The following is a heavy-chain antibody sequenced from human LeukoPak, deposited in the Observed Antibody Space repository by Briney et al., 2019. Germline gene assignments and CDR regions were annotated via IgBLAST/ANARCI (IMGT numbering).Heavy chain of an antibody. V-gene: IGHV1-2*02. CDR3: ARDSDGMDV. J-gene: IGHJ6*02. Sequence: ASVKVSCKASGYTFAGYYMHWVRQAPGQGLEWMGWINPNSGGTNYVQKFQGRVIMTRDTSISTAYMDLIRLRSDDTAVYYCARDSDGMDVWGQGTTVTVSS. CDR2: INPNSGGT. CDR1: GYTFAGYY.